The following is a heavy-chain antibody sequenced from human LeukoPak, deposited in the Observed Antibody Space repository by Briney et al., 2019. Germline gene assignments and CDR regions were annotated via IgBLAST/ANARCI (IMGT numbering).Heavy chain of an antibody. V-gene: IGHV3-30*18. CDR3: AKAGPPIDY. J-gene: IGHJ4*02. CDR2: ISYDGSNK. D-gene: IGHD3-10*01. Sequence: GGSLRLSCAASGFTFSSYGMHWVRQAPGKGLEWVAVISYDGSNKYYADSVKGRFTISRDNSKNTLYLQMNSLRAEDTAVYYCAKAGPPIDYWGQGTLVTVSS. CDR1: GFTFSSYG.